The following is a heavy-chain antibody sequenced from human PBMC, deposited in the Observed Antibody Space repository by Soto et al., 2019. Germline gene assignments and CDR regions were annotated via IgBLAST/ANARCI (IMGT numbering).Heavy chain of an antibody. CDR3: ARSEFDGLFPLNY. Sequence: SETLSLTCTVSGGSISGSIYYWGWIRQPPGKGLEWIGSFYYSGSPYYNPSLKSRVTISVDPSKNQFSLKLSSVTAADTAVYYCARSEFDGLFPLNYWGQGTLVTVSS. CDR1: GGSISGSIYY. D-gene: IGHD3-10*01. V-gene: IGHV4-39*01. J-gene: IGHJ4*02. CDR2: FYYSGSP.